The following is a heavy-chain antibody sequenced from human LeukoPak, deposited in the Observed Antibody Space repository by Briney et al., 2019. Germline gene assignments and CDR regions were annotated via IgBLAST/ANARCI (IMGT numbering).Heavy chain of an antibody. CDR2: ISSDGATT. CDR1: GFTFSSYS. CDR3: ARTNVDTAMVQDY. J-gene: IGHJ4*02. V-gene: IGHV3-48*01. D-gene: IGHD5-18*01. Sequence: GGSLRLSCAASGFTFSSYSMTWVRQAPGEGLQWVSYISSDGATTYYADSVKGRFIISRDNAKNSLFLQMNSLRAEDTAVYYCARTNVDTAMVQDYWGQGTLVTVSS.